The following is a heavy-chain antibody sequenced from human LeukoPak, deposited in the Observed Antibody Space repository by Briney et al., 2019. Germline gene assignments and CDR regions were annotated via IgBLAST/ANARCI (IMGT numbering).Heavy chain of an antibody. D-gene: IGHD2/OR15-2a*01. J-gene: IGHJ3*02. Sequence: PGGSLRLSCAASGFTFNIYAMSWVRQAPGKGLEWVSAISGSGGSTYYADSVKGRFTISRDNSKNTLFLQMNSLRAEDTAVYYCAKVPTFLAAFDIWGQGTMVTVSS. CDR1: GFTFNIYA. CDR3: AKVPTFLAAFDI. V-gene: IGHV3-23*01. CDR2: ISGSGGST.